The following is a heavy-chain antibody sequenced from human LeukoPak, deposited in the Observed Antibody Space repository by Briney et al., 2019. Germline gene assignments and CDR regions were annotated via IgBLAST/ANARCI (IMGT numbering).Heavy chain of an antibody. Sequence: SETLSLTCAVSGGSISSSNWWSWVRQPPGKGLEWIGEIYHSGSTNYNPSLKSRVTISVDKYKNQFSLKLSSVTAEDTAVYYCARDPDYGGNSDWFDPWGQGTLVTVSS. J-gene: IGHJ5*02. CDR1: GGSISSSNW. CDR2: IYHSGST. CDR3: ARDPDYGGNSDWFDP. V-gene: IGHV4-4*02. D-gene: IGHD4-23*01.